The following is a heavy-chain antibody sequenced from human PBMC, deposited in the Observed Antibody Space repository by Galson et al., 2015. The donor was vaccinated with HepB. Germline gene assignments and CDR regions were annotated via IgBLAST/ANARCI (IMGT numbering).Heavy chain of an antibody. V-gene: IGHV1-2*06. CDR3: ARDRIAVAANWFDP. Sequence: SVKVSCKASGYTFTDYYMHWVRQAPGQGLEWMGRINPKSGGTNYAQKFQGRVTMTRDTSISTAYMELSRLLSDDTAVYYCARDRIAVAANWFDPWGQGTLVTVSS. D-gene: IGHD6-19*01. CDR1: GYTFTDYY. J-gene: IGHJ5*02. CDR2: INPKSGGT.